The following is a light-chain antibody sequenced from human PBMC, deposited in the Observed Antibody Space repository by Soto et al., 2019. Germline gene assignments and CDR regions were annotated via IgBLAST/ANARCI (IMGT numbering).Light chain of an antibody. CDR2: DAS. J-gene: IGKJ1*01. Sequence: EIVLTQSPATLSLSPGERATLSCRASQSVSSYLAWYQQKPGQAPRLLLYDASNRATGIPARFSGSGSGTDFTLTISSLEPEDFAVYYCQQRSNWLEAFGQGTKVEIK. CDR1: QSVSSY. V-gene: IGKV3-11*01. CDR3: QQRSNWLEA.